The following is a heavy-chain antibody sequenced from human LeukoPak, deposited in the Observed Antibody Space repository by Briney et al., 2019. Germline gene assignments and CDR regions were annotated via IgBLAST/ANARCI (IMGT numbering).Heavy chain of an antibody. D-gene: IGHD2-15*01. CDR1: GYTFTSYA. V-gene: IGHV7-4-1*02. CDR3: ARKSVAATPRDVVYQYYSMDV. J-gene: IGHJ6*03. CDR2: SNTNTGNP. Sequence: ASVNVSRQATGYTFTSYAMNWVRQAPGQGRAWMGWSNTNTGNPTNAHGLTGGCVFSLDTSVSTAYPQISSLKAEDTAVYYCARKSVAATPRDVVYQYYSMDVWGKGTTVTVPS.